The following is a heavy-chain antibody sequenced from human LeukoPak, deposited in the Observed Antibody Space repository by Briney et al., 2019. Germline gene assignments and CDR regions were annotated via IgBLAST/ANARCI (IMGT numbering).Heavy chain of an antibody. CDR3: ASSSSWYDY. J-gene: IGHJ4*02. D-gene: IGHD6-13*01. CDR2: ISGSDSTT. V-gene: IGHV3-48*03. Sequence: GGSLRLSCAASGFSFSVYEIHWVRQAPGKGLEWIADISGSDSTTYYADSVKGRFTISRDNAKNSLYLQMNSLRAEDTAVYYCASSSSWYDYWGQGTLVTVSS. CDR1: GFSFSVYE.